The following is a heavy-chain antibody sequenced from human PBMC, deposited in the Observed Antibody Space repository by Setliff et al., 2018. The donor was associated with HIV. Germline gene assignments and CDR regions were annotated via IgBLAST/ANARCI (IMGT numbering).Heavy chain of an antibody. CDR2: IYYSGNT. V-gene: IGHV4-30-4*08. D-gene: IGHD1-26*01. J-gene: IGHJ4*02. CDR3: ARAGMGALRSLFDY. CDR1: GGSISSADYY. Sequence: NPSETLSLTCTVSGGSISSADYYWSWIRQPPGKGLEWIGYIYYSGNTYLNPALKSRITMSVDTSEDQFSLKLSSVTAADTAVYYCARAGMGALRSLFDYWGQGALVTVSS.